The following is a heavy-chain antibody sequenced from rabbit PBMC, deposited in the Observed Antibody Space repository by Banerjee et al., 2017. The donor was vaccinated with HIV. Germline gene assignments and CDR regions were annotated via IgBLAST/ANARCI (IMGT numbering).Heavy chain of an antibody. J-gene: IGHJ4*01. CDR3: ARTEIYDNRNYYFNL. CDR2: INTGSSNT. Sequence: LEESGGGLVQPEGSLTLTCTASGFSFSTSSLMCWVRQAPGKGLEWIGCINTGSSNTWYASWAKGRFTMSKISSTTVTLQMTSLTAADTATYFCARTEIYDNRNYYFNLWGPGTLV. V-gene: IGHV1S45*01. CDR1: GFSFSTSSL. D-gene: IGHD1-1*01.